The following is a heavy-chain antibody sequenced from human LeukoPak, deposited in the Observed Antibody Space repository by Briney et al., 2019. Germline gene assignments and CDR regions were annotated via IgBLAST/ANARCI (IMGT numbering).Heavy chain of an antibody. CDR1: GYTFTGYY. V-gene: IGHV1-2*02. D-gene: IGHD1-26*01. J-gene: IGHJ5*02. CDR2: INPNSGGT. Sequence: GASVKVFCKASGYTFTGYYMHWVRQAPGQGLEWMGWINPNSGGTNYAQKFQGRVTMTRDASISTAYMELSRLRSDDTAVYYCARDPMPGSGSYGGGWFDPWGQGTLVTVSS. CDR3: ARDPMPGSGSYGGGWFDP.